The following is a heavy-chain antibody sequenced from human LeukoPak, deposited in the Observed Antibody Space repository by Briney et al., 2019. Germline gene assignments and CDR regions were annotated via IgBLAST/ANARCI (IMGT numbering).Heavy chain of an antibody. CDR3: ARTGYGYNYFDY. CDR2: IRYDGSNK. D-gene: IGHD3-16*01. V-gene: IGHV3-30*02. J-gene: IGHJ4*02. CDR1: GFTFSSYG. Sequence: GGSLRLSCAASGFTFSSYGMHWVRQAPGKGLEWVAFIRYDGSNKYYADSVKGRFTISRDNAKNSLYLKMNSLRAEDTAVYYCARTGYGYNYFDYWGQGTLVTVSS.